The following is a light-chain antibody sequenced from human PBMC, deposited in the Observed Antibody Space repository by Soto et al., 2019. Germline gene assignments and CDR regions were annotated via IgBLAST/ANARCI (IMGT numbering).Light chain of an antibody. V-gene: IGKV3-20*01. CDR3: QQYGSSPPWT. CDR1: QSVSSSF. J-gene: IGKJ1*01. Sequence: EIVLTQSPGTLSLSPGERATLSCRASQSVSSSFLAWYQQKPGQAPRLLIYGASSRATGIPDRFSGSGSGTDFTLPISRLEPEDFAVYYRQQYGSSPPWTFGQGTKVEIK. CDR2: GAS.